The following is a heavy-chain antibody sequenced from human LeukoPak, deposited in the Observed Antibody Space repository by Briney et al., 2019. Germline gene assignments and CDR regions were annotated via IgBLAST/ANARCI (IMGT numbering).Heavy chain of an antibody. CDR3: AADVPGSSSNWSLL. D-gene: IGHD6-13*01. Sequence: EASVKVSCKASGFTFTSSAVQWVRQARGQRLEWIGWIVVGSGNTNYARKFQERVTLTRDMSTSTAYMEVSSLRSEDTAVYYCAADVPGSSSNWSLLWGQGTLVTVSS. V-gene: IGHV1-58*01. CDR2: IVVGSGNT. J-gene: IGHJ4*02. CDR1: GFTFTSSA.